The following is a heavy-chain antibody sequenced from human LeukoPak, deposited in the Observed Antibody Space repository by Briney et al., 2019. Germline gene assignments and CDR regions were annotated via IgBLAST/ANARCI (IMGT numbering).Heavy chain of an antibody. CDR2: IGVGGGNT. CDR1: GFTFTNSA. CDR3: AAEIYGYNSECCTFDF. D-gene: IGHD4-23*01. V-gene: IGHV1-58*01. J-gene: IGHJ3*01. Sequence: SVKVSCKTSGFTFTNSAVQWVRQVRGQSLEWIGWIGVGGGNTNYAQRFQDRVTITRDMSTSTAYMELSSLRSEDTAVYYCAAEIYGYNSECCTFDFWGQGTPVTVSS.